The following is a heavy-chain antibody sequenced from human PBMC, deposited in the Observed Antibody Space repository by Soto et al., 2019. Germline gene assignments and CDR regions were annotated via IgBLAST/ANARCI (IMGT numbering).Heavy chain of an antibody. CDR1: GYTFTRYG. CDR2: INAGNGNT. Sequence: ASVKVSCKASGYTFTRYGISWVRQAPGQRLEWMGWINAGNGNTKYSQKFQGRVTITRDTSASTAYMELSSLRSEVTAVYYCARNYDFWSGYTYWGQGTLVTVSS. J-gene: IGHJ4*02. D-gene: IGHD3-3*01. V-gene: IGHV1-3*01. CDR3: ARNYDFWSGYTY.